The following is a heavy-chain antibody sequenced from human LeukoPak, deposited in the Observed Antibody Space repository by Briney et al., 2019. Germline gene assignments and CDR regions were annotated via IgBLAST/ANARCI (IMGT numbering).Heavy chain of an antibody. V-gene: IGHV3-66*01. CDR3: AREGSSGWYEFWFDP. CDR2: IYSAGTT. Sequence: GGSLRLSCAASGFTVSNNYMSWVRQAPGKGLEWVSVIYSAGTTYYADSVKGRFTISRDNSKNTLYLQMNSLRAEDTAVYYCAREGSSGWYEFWFDPWGQGTQVTVSS. J-gene: IGHJ5*02. CDR1: GFTVSNNY. D-gene: IGHD6-19*01.